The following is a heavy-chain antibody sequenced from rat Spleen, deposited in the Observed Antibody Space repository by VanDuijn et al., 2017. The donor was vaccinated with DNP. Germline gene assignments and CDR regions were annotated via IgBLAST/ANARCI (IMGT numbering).Heavy chain of an antibody. D-gene: IGHD4-3*01. CDR2: IRYDGGST. V-gene: IGHV5-22*01. CDR1: GFTFSDYY. J-gene: IGHJ2*01. CDR3: ARWNSGHFDY. Sequence: EVQLVESGGGLVQPGRSLKLSCAVSGFTFSDYYMAWIRQAPTKGLEWVAYIRYDGGSTKYGDSVKGRFTISRDNAKNTLYLQMNSLRSEDMATYYCARWNSGHFDYWGQGVMVPVSS.